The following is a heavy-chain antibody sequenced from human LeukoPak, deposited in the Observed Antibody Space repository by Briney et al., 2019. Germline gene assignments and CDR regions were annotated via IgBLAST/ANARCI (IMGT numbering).Heavy chain of an antibody. CDR3: ARYHYYGSGIDY. CDR2: ISAYNGNT. J-gene: IGHJ4*02. V-gene: IGHV1-18*01. CDR1: GYTFTNYR. Sequence: ASVKVSCKASGYTFTNYRISWVRQAPGQGLEWMGWISAYNGNTNYAQKLQGRVTMTTDAYTSTAYMEVGSLRSYDTAVYYCARYHYYGSGIDYWGQGTLVTVSS. D-gene: IGHD3-10*01.